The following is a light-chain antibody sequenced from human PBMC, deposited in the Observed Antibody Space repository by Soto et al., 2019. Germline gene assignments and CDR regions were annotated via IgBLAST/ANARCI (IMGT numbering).Light chain of an antibody. J-gene: IGKJ1*01. Sequence: DIQMTQSPSTLSASVGDRVTITCRASQNVDNWVAWYQQKPGKAPKFLIYDASNLESGVPSRFSGRGSGTEFTLTISSLQPDDFATYYCQRYNSNSRTFGKGTRV. CDR3: QRYNSNSRT. V-gene: IGKV1-5*01. CDR1: QNVDNW. CDR2: DAS.